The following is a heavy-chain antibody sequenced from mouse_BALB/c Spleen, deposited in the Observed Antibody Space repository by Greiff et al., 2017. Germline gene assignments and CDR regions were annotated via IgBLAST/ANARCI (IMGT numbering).Heavy chain of an antibody. V-gene: IGHV5-17*02. Sequence: EVKVVESGGGLVQPGGSRKLSCAASGFTFSSFGMHWVRQAPEKGLEWVAYISSGSSTIYYADTVKGRFTISRDNPKNTLFLQMTSLRSEDTAMYYCARSGYSFYAMDYWGQGTSVTVSS. J-gene: IGHJ4*01. CDR3: ARSGYSFYAMDY. D-gene: IGHD2-3*01. CDR2: ISSGSSTI. CDR1: GFTFSSFG.